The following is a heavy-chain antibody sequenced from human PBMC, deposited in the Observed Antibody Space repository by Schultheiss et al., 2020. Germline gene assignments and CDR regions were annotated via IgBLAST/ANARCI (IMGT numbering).Heavy chain of an antibody. D-gene: IGHD3-3*01. Sequence: GESLKISCAASGFTFSSYGMHWVRQAPGKGLEWVAVISYDGSNKYYADSVKGRFTISRDNSKNTLYLQMNSLRAEDTAVYYCARDRVFLDDFWSGYYGGMDVWGQGTTVTVSS. CDR3: ARDRVFLDDFWSGYYGGMDV. CDR2: ISYDGSNK. J-gene: IGHJ6*02. CDR1: GFTFSSYG. V-gene: IGHV3-30*19.